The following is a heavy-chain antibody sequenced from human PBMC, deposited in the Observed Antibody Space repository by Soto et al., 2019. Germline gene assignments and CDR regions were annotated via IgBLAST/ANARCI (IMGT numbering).Heavy chain of an antibody. D-gene: IGHD2-15*01. CDR3: ARESYSDRDRYYFDY. J-gene: IGHJ4*02. CDR2: IYHSGST. V-gene: IGHV4-4*02. CDR1: GGSISSSNW. Sequence: SETLSLTCAVSGGSISSSNWWSWVRQPPGKGLEWIGEIYHSGSTNYNPSLKSRVTISVDKSKNQFSLKLSSVTAADTAVYYCARESYSDRDRYYFDYWGQGTLVTVSS.